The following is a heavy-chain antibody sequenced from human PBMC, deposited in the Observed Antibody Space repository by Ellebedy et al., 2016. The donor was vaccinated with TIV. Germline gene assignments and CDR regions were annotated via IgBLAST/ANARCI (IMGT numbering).Heavy chain of an antibody. V-gene: IGHV4-30-4*01. D-gene: IGHD1-14*01. J-gene: IGHJ6*02. Sequence: MPSETLSLTCTVSGDPLNSGDYYWNWIRQPPGKGLAWIGSIFYTGTTFYNASLKSRLSISIDTSRNQFSMSLHSVTAADSAQYYCATDHHGRGFSGLHTWGQGTTVIVSS. CDR1: GDPLNSGDYY. CDR2: IFYTGTT. CDR3: ATDHHGRGFSGLHT.